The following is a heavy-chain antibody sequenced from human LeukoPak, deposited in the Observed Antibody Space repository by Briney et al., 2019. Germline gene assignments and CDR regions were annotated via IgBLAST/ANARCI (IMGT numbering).Heavy chain of an antibody. Sequence: GGSLRLSCAASGFTFSSYSMNWVRQAPGKGLEWVSSISSSSSYIYYADSVKGRFTISRDNAKNSLYLQMNSLRADDTAVYYCARRGYSYGYGVDYWGQGALVTVSS. CDR1: GFTFSSYS. J-gene: IGHJ4*02. CDR2: ISSSSSYI. D-gene: IGHD5-18*01. CDR3: ARRGYSYGYGVDY. V-gene: IGHV3-21*01.